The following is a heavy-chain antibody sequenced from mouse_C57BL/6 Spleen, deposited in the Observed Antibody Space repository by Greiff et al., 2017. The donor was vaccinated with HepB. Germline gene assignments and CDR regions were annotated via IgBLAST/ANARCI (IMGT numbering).Heavy chain of an antibody. V-gene: IGHV1-72*01. CDR3: ARETTVVAYWYFDV. CDR1: GYTFTSYW. Sequence: VQLKESGAELVKPGASVKLSCKASGYTFTSYWMHWVKQRPGRGLEWIGRIDPNSGGTKYNEKFKSKATLTVDKPSSTAYMQLSSLTSEDSAVYYCARETTVVAYWYFDVWGTGTTVTVSS. D-gene: IGHD1-1*01. CDR2: IDPNSGGT. J-gene: IGHJ1*03.